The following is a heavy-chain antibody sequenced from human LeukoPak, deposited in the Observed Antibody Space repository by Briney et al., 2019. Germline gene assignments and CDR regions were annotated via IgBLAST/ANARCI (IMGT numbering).Heavy chain of an antibody. CDR3: ARGLDWQYYFDY. V-gene: IGHV4-31*11. Sequence: KSSETLSLTCAVYGGSFSGYYWSWIRQHPGKGLEWIGYIYYSGSTYYNPSLKSRVTISVDTSKNQFSLKLSSVTAADTAVYYCARGLDWQYYFDYWGQGTLVTVSS. J-gene: IGHJ4*02. CDR2: IYYSGST. CDR1: GGSFSGYY. D-gene: IGHD1-1*01.